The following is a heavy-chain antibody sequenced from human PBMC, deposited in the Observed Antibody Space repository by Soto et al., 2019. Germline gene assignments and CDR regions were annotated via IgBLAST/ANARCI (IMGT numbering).Heavy chain of an antibody. CDR2: ISYDGSNK. J-gene: IGHJ6*02. V-gene: IGHV3-30*04. D-gene: IGHD6-13*01. CDR3: ARDLAAAAGKKFYYYYGMDV. Sequence: GGSLRLSCAASGFTFSSYAMHWVRQAPGKGLEWVAVISYDGSNKYYADSVKGRFTISRDNSKNTLYLQMNSLRAEDTAVYYCARDLAAAAGKKFYYYYGMDVWGQGTTVTVSS. CDR1: GFTFSSYA.